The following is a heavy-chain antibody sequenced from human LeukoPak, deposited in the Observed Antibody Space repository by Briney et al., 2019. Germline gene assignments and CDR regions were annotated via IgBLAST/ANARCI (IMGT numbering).Heavy chain of an antibody. D-gene: IGHD3-22*01. V-gene: IGHV4-39*01. J-gene: IGHJ1*01. Sequence: PSETLSLTCSVSGDSFSRSDSYWDWIRQPPGKGLEWIVTIYYSGRTYYSPSLKSRVTMSVDPSNNQFSLNPRSVTAADTALYYCARRRYYDGSGYLEWGQGTLLSVSS. CDR3: ARRRYYDGSGYLE. CDR1: GDSFSRSDSY. CDR2: IYYSGRT.